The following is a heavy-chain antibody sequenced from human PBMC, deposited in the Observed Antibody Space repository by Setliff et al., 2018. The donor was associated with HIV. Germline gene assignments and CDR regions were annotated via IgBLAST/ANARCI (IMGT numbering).Heavy chain of an antibody. D-gene: IGHD3-22*01. CDR2: ISIYNGDT. CDR1: GYTFTNFG. Sequence: ASVKVSCKSSGYTFTNFGISWVRQAPGQGLEWMGWISIYNGDTNYAQRFQGRVTMTTDKSTNTAYMDLRSLRSDDTAVYYCAKCSEMLGTPATSSGYYCGWFDPWGQGTLVTVSS. CDR3: AKCSEMLGTPATSSGYYCGWFDP. J-gene: IGHJ5*02. V-gene: IGHV1-18*01.